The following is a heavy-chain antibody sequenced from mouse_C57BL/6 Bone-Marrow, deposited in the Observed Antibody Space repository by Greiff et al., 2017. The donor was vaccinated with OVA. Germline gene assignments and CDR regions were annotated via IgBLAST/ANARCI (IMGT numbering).Heavy chain of an antibody. V-gene: IGHV1-81*01. CDR3: ARSTYYGSSPDY. D-gene: IGHD1-1*01. CDR2: IYPRSGNT. J-gene: IGHJ2*01. Sequence: QVQLKQPGAELVKPGASVKLSCKASGYTFTSYGISWVKQRTGQGLEWIGEIYPRSGNTYYNEKFKGKATLTADKSSSTAYMELRSLTSEDSAVYFCARSTYYGSSPDYWGQGTTLTVSS. CDR1: GYTFTSYG.